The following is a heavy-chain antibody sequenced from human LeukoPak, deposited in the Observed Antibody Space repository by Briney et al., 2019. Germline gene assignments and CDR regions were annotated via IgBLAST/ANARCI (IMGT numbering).Heavy chain of an antibody. J-gene: IGHJ5*02. Sequence: SETLSLTCTVSGYSISSGYYWGWIRQPAGKGLEWIGRIYTSGSTNYNPSLKSRVTMSVDTSKTQFSLKLSSVPDADPAVYYCAKKGYYDFWSGYYTEWFDPWGQGTLVTVSS. CDR2: IYTSGST. CDR1: GYSISSGYY. CDR3: AKKGYYDFWSGYYTEWFDP. D-gene: IGHD3-3*01. V-gene: IGHV4-4*07.